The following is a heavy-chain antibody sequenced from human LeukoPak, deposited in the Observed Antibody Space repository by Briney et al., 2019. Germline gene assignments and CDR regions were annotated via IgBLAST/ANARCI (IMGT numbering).Heavy chain of an antibody. CDR2: IIPIFGTP. CDR1: GGTFRTYS. J-gene: IGHJ6*03. V-gene: IGHV1-69*05. CDR3: ARVDRYHFYLDV. Sequence: ASVKVSCKASGGTFRTYSVTWVRQAPGQGLEWMGGIIPIFGTPNYAQKFQGRVKVTTDDATGTAYMELSSLMSEDTAIYCCARVDRYHFYLDVWGKGTPVTVSS.